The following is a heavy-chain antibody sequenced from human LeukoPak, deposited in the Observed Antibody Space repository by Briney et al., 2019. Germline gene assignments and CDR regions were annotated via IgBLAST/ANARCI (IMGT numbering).Heavy chain of an antibody. J-gene: IGHJ4*02. CDR3: VRVDNGGNYFDY. CDR1: GYSISSGYY. CDR2: IYHSEST. D-gene: IGHD4-23*01. Sequence: ASETLSLTCTVSGYSISSGYYWGWIRPPPGKGLEWIGSIYHSESTYYNPSLKSRLTISADTSKNQFSLRLSSVTAADTAVYYCVRVDNGGNYFDYWGQGTLVTVSS. V-gene: IGHV4-38-2*02.